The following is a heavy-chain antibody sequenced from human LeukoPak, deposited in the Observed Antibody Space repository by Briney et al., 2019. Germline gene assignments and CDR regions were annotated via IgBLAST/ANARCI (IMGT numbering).Heavy chain of an antibody. CDR1: GYTFTGYY. D-gene: IGHD3-10*01. CDR2: FDPEDGET. J-gene: IGHJ4*02. V-gene: IGHV1-24*01. Sequence: ASVKVSCKASGYTFTGYYMHWVRQAPGKGLEWMGGFDPEDGETIYAQKFQGRVTMTEDTSTDTAYMELSSLRSEDTAVYYCATDGVTLWGHGWSNWGQGTLVTVSS. CDR3: ATDGVTLWGHGWSN.